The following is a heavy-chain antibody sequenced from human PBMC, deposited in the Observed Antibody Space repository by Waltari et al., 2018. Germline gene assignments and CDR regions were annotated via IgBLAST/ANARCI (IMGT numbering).Heavy chain of an antibody. D-gene: IGHD6-13*01. CDR2: SYSGGST. CDR3: ARDLAAAGDY. V-gene: IGHV3-53*01. CDR1: GLTVSSTY. Sequence: EVQLVESGGGLIKPGGSLRLSCAASGLTVSSTYMSWVRQAPGKGLEWVSVSYSGGSTYYADSVKGRFTISRDNSKNTLYLQMNSLRAEDTAVYYCARDLAAAGDYWGQGTLVTVSS. J-gene: IGHJ4*02.